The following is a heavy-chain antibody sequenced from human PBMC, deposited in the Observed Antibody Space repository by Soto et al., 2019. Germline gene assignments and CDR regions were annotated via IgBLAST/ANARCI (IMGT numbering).Heavy chain of an antibody. CDR2: ISGGGGQT. V-gene: IGHV3-23*01. Sequence: PGGSLRLSCAASGFTFSNYAMSWVHQAPGKGPEWVSAISGGGGQTYYLESVKGRFTISRDNSKNTVSLLLNSLRADDTAVYYCAKEGSPPFFQHWGQGTLVTVSS. CDR3: AKEGSPPFFQH. J-gene: IGHJ4*02. D-gene: IGHD3-10*01. CDR1: GFTFSNYA.